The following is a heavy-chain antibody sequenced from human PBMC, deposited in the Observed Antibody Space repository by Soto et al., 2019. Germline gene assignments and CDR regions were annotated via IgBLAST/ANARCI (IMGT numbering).Heavy chain of an antibody. J-gene: IGHJ6*02. V-gene: IGHV5-10-1*01. D-gene: IGHD5-12*01. Sequence: GESLKISCKGSGYSFTSYWISWVRQMPGKGLEWMGRIDPSDSYTNYSPSFQGHVTISADKSISTAYLQWSSLKASDTAMYYCARLGVEMATITPYYYGMDVWGQGTTVTVSS. CDR3: ARLGVEMATITPYYYGMDV. CDR2: IDPSDSYT. CDR1: GYSFTSYW.